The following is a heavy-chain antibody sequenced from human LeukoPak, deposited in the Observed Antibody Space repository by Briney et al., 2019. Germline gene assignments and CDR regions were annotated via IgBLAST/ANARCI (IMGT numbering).Heavy chain of an antibody. V-gene: IGHV3-21*06. J-gene: IGHJ4*02. Sequence: GGSLRLSCAASGFTFDDYGMSWVRQAPGKGLEWVSSIDSSGGYMFYADSVKGRFIISRDNAKDSLYLQMNSLRVEDTAVYYCLRGNRRDYWGQGTLVTVSS. CDR1: GFTFDDYG. CDR2: IDSSGGYM. CDR3: LRGNRRDY.